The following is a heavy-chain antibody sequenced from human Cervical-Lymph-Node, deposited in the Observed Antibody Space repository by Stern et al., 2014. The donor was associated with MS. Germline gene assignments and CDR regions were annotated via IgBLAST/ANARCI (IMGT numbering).Heavy chain of an antibody. J-gene: IGHJ3*01. D-gene: IGHD4-17*01. CDR3: ARDVGDYGDRTDDALDV. CDR2: IVPVFGSP. V-gene: IGHV1-69*01. CDR1: GGRFSTQA. Sequence: QVQLGQSGAEVKMPGSSVTVSCRASGGRFSTQAFSWVRQAPGQGLEWMGGIVPVFGSPTYIQKFQDRVSITADDSTNTVYMKLSRLTTEDSAIFYCARDVGDYGDRTDDALDVWGQGTLVTVSS.